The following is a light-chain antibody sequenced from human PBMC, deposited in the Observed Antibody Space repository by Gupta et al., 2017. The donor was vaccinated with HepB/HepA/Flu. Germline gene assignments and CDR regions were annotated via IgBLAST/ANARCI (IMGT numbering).Light chain of an antibody. CDR2: GNT. J-gene: IGLJ3*02. V-gene: IGLV1-40*01. CDR3: QSFDRSLSGAV. Sequence: SVLTQPPSVSGAPGQRVTISCTGNSSNIGAYYDVHWYQQPPGKAPKLVINGNTNRPSGVSDRFSAARSGTSASLAITGLQTEDEADYYCQSFDRSLSGAVFGGGTKVTVL. CDR1: SSNIGAYYD.